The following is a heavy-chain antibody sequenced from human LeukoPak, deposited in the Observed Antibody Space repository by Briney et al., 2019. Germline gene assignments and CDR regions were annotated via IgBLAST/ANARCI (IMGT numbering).Heavy chain of an antibody. CDR3: ARWTYRNYFDY. D-gene: IGHD4-11*01. J-gene: IGHJ4*02. CDR2: IYYSGST. Sequence: WVRQPPGKGLEWIGSIYYSGSTYYNPSLKSRVTISVDTSKNQFSLKLSSVTAADTAVYYCARWTYRNYFDYWGQGTLVTVSS. V-gene: IGHV4-39*01.